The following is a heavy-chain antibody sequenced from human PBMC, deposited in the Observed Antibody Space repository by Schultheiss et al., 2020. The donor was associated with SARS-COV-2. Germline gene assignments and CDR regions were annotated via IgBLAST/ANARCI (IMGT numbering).Heavy chain of an antibody. J-gene: IGHJ5*02. Sequence: ASVKVSCQPSVYLFPRHALNWVRQATGQGLEWMGWMNPNSGNTGYAQKFQGRVTMTRNTSISTAYMELSSLRSEDTAVYYCARASPPRHCTNGVCKRGGWFDPWGQGTLVTVAS. CDR1: VYLFPRHA. CDR2: MNPNSGNT. CDR3: ARASPPRHCTNGVCKRGGWFDP. V-gene: IGHV1-8*01. D-gene: IGHD2-8*01.